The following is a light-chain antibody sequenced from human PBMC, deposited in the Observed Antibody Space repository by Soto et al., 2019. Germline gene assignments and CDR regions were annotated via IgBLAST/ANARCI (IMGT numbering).Light chain of an antibody. Sequence: EIVFTQSPCTLSLSPGERATLSCRASQSVSSSYLAWYQQKPGQAPRLVIYGASSRTTGIPDRFSGSGSGTDFTLTISRLEPEDFAVYYCQQYGSSRWTFGQGTKVDIK. V-gene: IGKV3-20*01. CDR1: QSVSSSY. CDR2: GAS. J-gene: IGKJ1*01. CDR3: QQYGSSRWT.